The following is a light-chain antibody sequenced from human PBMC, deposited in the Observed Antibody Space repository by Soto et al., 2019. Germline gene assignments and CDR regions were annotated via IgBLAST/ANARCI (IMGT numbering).Light chain of an antibody. CDR3: LQYNSYPWT. V-gene: IGKV1-5*03. CDR1: QSFSSW. CDR2: KAS. Sequence: DIQMTQSPSTLSASVGDRVTITCRASQSFSSWLAWYQQKPGKAPNLLIYKASNLESGVPSRFSGSGSVTEFTLTISSLQPDDFASYYCLQYNSYPWTFGQGTKVEIK. J-gene: IGKJ1*01.